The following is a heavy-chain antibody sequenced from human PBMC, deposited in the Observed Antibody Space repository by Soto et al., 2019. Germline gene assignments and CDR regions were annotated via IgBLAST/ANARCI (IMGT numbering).Heavy chain of an antibody. CDR1: GGTFSSYA. CDR2: INPSGGST. CDR3: ARARGGSYVYLFDY. D-gene: IGHD1-26*01. V-gene: IGHV1-46*01. Sequence: ASVKVSCKASGGTFSSYAINWVRQAPGQGLEWMGIINPSGGSTSYAQKFQGRVTMTRDTSTSTVYMELSSLRSEDTAVYYCARARGGSYVYLFDYWGQGTLVTVSS. J-gene: IGHJ4*02.